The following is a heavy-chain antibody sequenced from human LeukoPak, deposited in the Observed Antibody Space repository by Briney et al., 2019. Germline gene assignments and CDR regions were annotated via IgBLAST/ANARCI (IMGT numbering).Heavy chain of an antibody. J-gene: IGHJ4*02. CDR2: ISYDGSNK. CDR1: GFTFSSYA. D-gene: IGHD5-12*01. CDR3: ASFQNRVAIRSYFDY. V-gene: IGHV3-30*04. Sequence: GRSLRLSCAASGFTFSSYAMHWVRQAPGKGLEWVAVISYDGSNKYYADSVKGRFTISRDNSKNTLYLQMNSLRAEDTAVYYCASFQNRVAIRSYFDYWGQGTLVTVSS.